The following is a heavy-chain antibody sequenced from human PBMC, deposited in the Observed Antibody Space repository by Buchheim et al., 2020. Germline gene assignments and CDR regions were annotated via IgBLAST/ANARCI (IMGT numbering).Heavy chain of an antibody. D-gene: IGHD3-22*01. J-gene: IGHJ4*02. Sequence: QVQLRQWGAGLLKPSETLSLTCAVYGGSFSGYYWSWIRQPPGKGLEWIGEINHSGSTNYNPSLKSRVTISVDTSKNQFSLKLSSVTAADTAVYYCARDPYYYDSSGIDYWGQGTL. CDR2: INHSGST. V-gene: IGHV4-34*01. CDR1: GGSFSGYY. CDR3: ARDPYYYDSSGIDY.